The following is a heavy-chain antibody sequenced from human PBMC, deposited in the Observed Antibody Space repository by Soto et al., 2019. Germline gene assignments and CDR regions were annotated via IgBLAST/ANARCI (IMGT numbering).Heavy chain of an antibody. J-gene: IGHJ5*02. CDR3: ARETGFRDWFDP. D-gene: IGHD3-10*01. CDR2: INTGNGDT. V-gene: IGHV1-3*04. Sequence: QVQLVQSGAEVKKPGASVKLSCKASGYTFTNYAMHWVRQAPGQRLEWMGWINTGNGDTKYSQKFQGRVTITRDTSASTAYMELSSLRSEDTAVYFCARETGFRDWFDPWGQGTLVTVSS. CDR1: GYTFTNYA.